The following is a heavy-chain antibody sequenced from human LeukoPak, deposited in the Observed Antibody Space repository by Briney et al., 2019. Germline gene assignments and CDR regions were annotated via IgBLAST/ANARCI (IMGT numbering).Heavy chain of an antibody. J-gene: IGHJ4*02. D-gene: IGHD1-26*01. Sequence: ASVTVSCKASGYTFTSYYIHWVRQAPGQGLEWMGIINPSGGTTTYAQKFQGRVTMTRDTSTSTVYMELSSLRSDDTAVYYCARVGKMGNSGSYSGSYYAYDCWGQGTLVTVSS. CDR3: ARVGKMGNSGSYSGSYYAYDC. V-gene: IGHV1-46*01. CDR1: GYTFTSYY. CDR2: INPSGGTT.